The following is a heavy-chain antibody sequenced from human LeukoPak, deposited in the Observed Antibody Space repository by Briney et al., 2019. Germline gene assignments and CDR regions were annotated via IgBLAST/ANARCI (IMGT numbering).Heavy chain of an antibody. CDR1: GFTFTSYD. CDR2: ISYDGSNS. J-gene: IGHJ4*02. Sequence: GSLSCNGAASGFTFTSYDLHWVGQAPGKGLEWVAFISYDGSNSKYADCVKGRITVSIDTSKNTLYLQMASLRAEDTAVYYCVRELPSSGHSPLGYWGQAT. V-gene: IGHV3-30*03. D-gene: IGHD6-25*01. CDR3: VRELPSSGHSPLGY.